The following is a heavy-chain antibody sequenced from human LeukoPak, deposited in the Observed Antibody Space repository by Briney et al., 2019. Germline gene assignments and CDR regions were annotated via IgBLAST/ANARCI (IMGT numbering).Heavy chain of an antibody. CDR1: GFTVSSNY. D-gene: IGHD4-23*01. Sequence: GGSLRLSCAASGFTVSSNYMSWVRQAPGKGLEWVSVIYSGSNTYYADSAKGRFTISRDNSKNTLYLQMSSLRAEDTAVYYCVKVGSSATVVNAFHIWGQGTMVTVSS. J-gene: IGHJ3*02. V-gene: IGHV3-66*01. CDR2: IYSGSNT. CDR3: VKVGSSATVVNAFHI.